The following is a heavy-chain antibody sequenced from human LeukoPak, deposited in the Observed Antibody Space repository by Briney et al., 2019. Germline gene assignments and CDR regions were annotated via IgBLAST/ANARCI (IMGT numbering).Heavy chain of an antibody. J-gene: IGHJ6*03. Sequence: PGGSLRLSCAASGFTFSSYWMSWVRQAPGKGLEWVANIKQDGSEKYYVDSVKGRFTISRDNAKNSLYLQMNSLRAEDTAVYYCARASAALYYYYYMDVWGKGTTVTISS. CDR2: IKQDGSEK. D-gene: IGHD2-2*01. CDR3: ARASAALYYYYYMDV. V-gene: IGHV3-7*01. CDR1: GFTFSSYW.